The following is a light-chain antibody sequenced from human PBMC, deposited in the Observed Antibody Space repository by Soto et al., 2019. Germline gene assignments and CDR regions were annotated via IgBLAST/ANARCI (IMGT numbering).Light chain of an antibody. CDR3: AAWDDSLNGHVV. V-gene: IGLV1-44*01. J-gene: IGLJ2*01. CDR2: SNN. Sequence: QSVLTQPPSASGTPGQRVTISCSGSSSNMGSNTVNWYQHLPGTAPKLLIYSNNQRPSGVTDRFSGSKSGTSASLAISGLQSEDEADYYCAAWDDSLNGHVVFGGGTKLTVL. CDR1: SSNMGSNT.